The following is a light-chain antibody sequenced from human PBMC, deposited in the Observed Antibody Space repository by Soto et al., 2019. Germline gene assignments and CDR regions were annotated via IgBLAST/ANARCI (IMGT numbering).Light chain of an antibody. V-gene: IGKV3-15*01. J-gene: IGKJ1*01. CDR2: ATS. Sequence: EIVVTQSPATLSVSPGERATLSCRASQSVGNNFAWYQQKPGQAPRLLIFATSTRATGVPARFSGSGSGTEFTLTISSLQSEDFAVYYCQHYNNRPRTFGQGTKVEIK. CDR1: QSVGNN. CDR3: QHYNNRPRT.